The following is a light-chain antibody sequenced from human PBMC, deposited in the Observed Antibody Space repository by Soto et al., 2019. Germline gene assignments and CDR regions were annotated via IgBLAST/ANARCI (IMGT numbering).Light chain of an antibody. CDR2: EVS. CDR1: SSDVGGYNY. V-gene: IGLV2-14*01. J-gene: IGLJ1*01. CDR3: SSYTSSSTLYV. Sequence: QSVLTQPASVSGSPGQSITISCTGTSSDVGGYNYVSWYRQHPGKAPKLMIFEVSDRPSAVSNRFSGSKSGNTASLTISGLQAEDEADYYCSSYTSSSTLYVFGTGTKVTVL.